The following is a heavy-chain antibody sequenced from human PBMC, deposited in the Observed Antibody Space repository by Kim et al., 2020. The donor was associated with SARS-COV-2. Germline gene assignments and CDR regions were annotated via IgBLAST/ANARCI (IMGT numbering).Heavy chain of an antibody. Sequence: YAQKCQGRVAMTRDTSTSTVYMELSSLGYEDTAVYYCARDFSVLLSFEVDYWGQGTLVTVSS. D-gene: IGHD1-26*01. J-gene: IGHJ4*02. CDR3: ARDFSVLLSFEVDY. V-gene: IGHV1-46*01.